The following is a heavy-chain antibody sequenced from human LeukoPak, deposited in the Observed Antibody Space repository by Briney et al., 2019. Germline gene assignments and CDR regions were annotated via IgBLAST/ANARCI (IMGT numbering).Heavy chain of an antibody. V-gene: IGHV3-48*03. J-gene: IGHJ4*02. CDR3: ARDKIEVVTGFDY. CDR1: GFTFSSYE. CDR2: ISSSGSTI. D-gene: IGHD3-3*01. Sequence: PGGSLRLSCAASGFTFSSYEMNWVRRAPGKGLEWVSYISSSGSTIYYADPVKGRFTISRDNAKNSLYLQMNSLRAEDTAVYYCARDKIEVVTGFDYWGQGTLVTVSS.